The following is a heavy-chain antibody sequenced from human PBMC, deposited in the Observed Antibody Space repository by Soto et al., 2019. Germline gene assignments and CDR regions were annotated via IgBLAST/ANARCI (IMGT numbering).Heavy chain of an antibody. CDR2: IRSKANSYAT. CDR3: TTICISTSCSDY. Sequence: EVQLVESGGGLVQPGGSLKLSCAASGFTFSGSAMHWVRQASGKGLEWVGRIRSKANSYATAYAASVKGRFTISRDDSKNTAYLQMNSLKTEDTAVYYCTTICISTSCSDYWGQGTLVTVSS. CDR1: GFTFSGSA. D-gene: IGHD2-2*01. V-gene: IGHV3-73*01. J-gene: IGHJ4*02.